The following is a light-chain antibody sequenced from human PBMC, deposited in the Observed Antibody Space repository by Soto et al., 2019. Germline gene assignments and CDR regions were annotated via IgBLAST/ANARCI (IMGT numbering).Light chain of an antibody. CDR2: KAS. V-gene: IGKV1-5*03. J-gene: IGKJ1*01. Sequence: QSPATLSGSVGDRVTITCRASQTISSWLAWYQQKPGKAPKLLIYKASTLKSGVPSRFSGSGSGTEFTLTISSLQPDDFATYYCQHYNSYSEAFGQGTKVDIK. CDR3: QHYNSYSEA. CDR1: QTISSW.